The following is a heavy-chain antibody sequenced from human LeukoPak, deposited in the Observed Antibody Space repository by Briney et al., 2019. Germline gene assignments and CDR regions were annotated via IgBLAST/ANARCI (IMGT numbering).Heavy chain of an antibody. V-gene: IGHV4-39*01. Sequence: PSETLSLTCTVSGDSIISNIYWWDWVRLPPGKGLEWIGATFYTGRTFYSPSLKSRVTKSVDTSKNQFSLDLSSATAADTAVYYCARRRHNFDFYDVWGQGTRVTVSS. CDR2: TFYTGRT. CDR1: GDSIISNIYW. D-gene: IGHD3/OR15-3a*01. CDR3: ARRRHNFDFYDV. J-gene: IGHJ3*01.